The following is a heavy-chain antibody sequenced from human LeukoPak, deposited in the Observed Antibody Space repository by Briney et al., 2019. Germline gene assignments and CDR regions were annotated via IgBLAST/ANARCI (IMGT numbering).Heavy chain of an antibody. CDR3: ARVRIMITFGGVIVDNWFDP. Sequence: SETLSLTCTVSGGSISSGGYYWSWIRQHPGKGLEWIGYIYYSGSTYYNPSLKSRVTISVDTSKNQFSLKLSSVTAADTAVYYCARVRIMITFGGVIVDNWFDPWGQGTLVAVSS. J-gene: IGHJ5*02. CDR2: IYYSGST. D-gene: IGHD3-16*02. V-gene: IGHV4-31*03. CDR1: GGSISSGGYY.